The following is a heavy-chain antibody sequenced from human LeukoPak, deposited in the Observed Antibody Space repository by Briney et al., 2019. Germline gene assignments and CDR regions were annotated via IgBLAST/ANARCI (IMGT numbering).Heavy chain of an antibody. D-gene: IGHD6-19*01. CDR1: GFTFSSYW. J-gene: IGHJ4*02. CDR2: IKQDGSEK. CDR3: AREAVAGTFYFDY. Sequence: GGSLRLSCAASGFTFSSYWMSWVRQAPGKGLEWVANIKQDGSEKYYVDSVKGRFTISRDNAKNSLYPQMNSLRAEDTAVYYCAREAVAGTFYFDYWGQGTLVTVSS. V-gene: IGHV3-7*01.